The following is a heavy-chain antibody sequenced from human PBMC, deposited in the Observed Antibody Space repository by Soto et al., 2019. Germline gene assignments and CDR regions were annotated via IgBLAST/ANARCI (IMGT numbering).Heavy chain of an antibody. D-gene: IGHD3-22*01. Sequence: GESLKISCNGSGYIFAGYWITWVRQMPGKGLEWMGRIDPSDSQTYYSPSFRGHVTISAAKSITTVFLQWSSLRASDTAMYYCARKIYDSDSGPNFQEYFGSWGQGTLVTVSS. V-gene: IGHV5-10-1*01. CDR3: ARKIYDSDSGPNFQEYFGS. CDR1: GYIFAGYW. J-gene: IGHJ4*02. CDR2: IDPSDSQT.